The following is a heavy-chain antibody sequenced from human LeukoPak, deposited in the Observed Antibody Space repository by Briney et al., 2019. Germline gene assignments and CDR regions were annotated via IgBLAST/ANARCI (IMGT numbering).Heavy chain of an antibody. CDR2: IIPIFGTA. Sequence: RASVKVSCKASGGTFSSYAISWVRQAPGQGLEWMGGIIPIFGTANYAQKFQGRVTITTDESTSTAYMELSSLRSEDTAVYYCARGVGYYGDLDYWGRGTLVTVSS. D-gene: IGHD4-17*01. V-gene: IGHV1-69*05. CDR3: ARGVGYYGDLDY. CDR1: GGTFSSYA. J-gene: IGHJ4*02.